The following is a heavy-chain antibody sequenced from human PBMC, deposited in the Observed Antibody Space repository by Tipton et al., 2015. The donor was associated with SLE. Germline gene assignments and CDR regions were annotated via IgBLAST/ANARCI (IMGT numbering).Heavy chain of an antibody. CDR1: GGSISSYY. D-gene: IGHD2-21*01. CDR3: ARAGGGDSNWFDP. V-gene: IGHV4-59*01. Sequence: TLSLTCTVSGGSISSYYWNWIRQAPGKGLEWVGYVYSSGSTHYNPSLSSRVTITLDTPKNQFSLRLTSATAADTAVYYCARAGGGDSNWFDPWGQGTLVTVSS. CDR2: VYSSGST. J-gene: IGHJ5*02.